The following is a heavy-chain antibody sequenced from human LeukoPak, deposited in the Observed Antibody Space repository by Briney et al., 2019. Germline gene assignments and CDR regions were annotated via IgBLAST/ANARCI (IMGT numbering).Heavy chain of an antibody. Sequence: ASVKASCKASGYTFTSYGISWVRQAPGQGLEWMGWINPNSGGTNYAQKFQGRVTMTRDTSISTAYMELSRLRSDDTAVYYCARSGIQLWLGPTGGQFDPWGQGTLVTVSS. D-gene: IGHD5-18*01. CDR1: GYTFTSYG. J-gene: IGHJ5*02. CDR3: ARSGIQLWLGPTGGQFDP. V-gene: IGHV1-2*02. CDR2: INPNSGGT.